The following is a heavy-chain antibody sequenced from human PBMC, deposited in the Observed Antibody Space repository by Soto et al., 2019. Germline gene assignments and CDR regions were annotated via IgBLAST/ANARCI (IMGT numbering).Heavy chain of an antibody. CDR1: GYTFTSYG. J-gene: IGHJ4*02. Sequence: GASVKVSCKASGYTFTSYGISWVRQAPGQGLEWMGWISAYNGNTNYAQKLQGRVTMTTDTSTSTAYMELRSLRSDDTAVYYCARVSPPYSSGWYYFYYWGQGTLVTVS. CDR3: ARVSPPYSSGWYYFYY. D-gene: IGHD6-19*01. CDR2: ISAYNGNT. V-gene: IGHV1-18*01.